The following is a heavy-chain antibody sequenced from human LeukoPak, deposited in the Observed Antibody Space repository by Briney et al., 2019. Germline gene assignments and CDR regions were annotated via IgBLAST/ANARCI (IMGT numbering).Heavy chain of an antibody. D-gene: IGHD3-10*01. CDR2: IYHSGST. V-gene: IGHV4-39*07. Sequence: PSETLSLTCTVSGVSISSSNSYWGWIRQPPGKGLEWIGSIYHSGSTYYNPSLKSRVTISVDTSKNQFSLKLSSVTAADTAVYYCARTYGSGSYNYYYYYYYMDVWGKGTTVTVSS. CDR3: ARTYGSGSYNYYYYYYYMDV. J-gene: IGHJ6*03. CDR1: GVSISSSNSY.